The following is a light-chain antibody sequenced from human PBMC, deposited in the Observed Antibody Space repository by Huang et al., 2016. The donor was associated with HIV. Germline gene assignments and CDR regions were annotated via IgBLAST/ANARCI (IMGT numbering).Light chain of an antibody. Sequence: DIVLTQSPATLSVFPGDRVTLSRRASQNVNSYLAWYQQRPGQAPRLLIYDASIRPAGISDRFSGTGSGTEFTLTINGLETEDFALYYCQQRSGRVTFGGGTKIEV. V-gene: IGKV3-11*01. J-gene: IGKJ4*01. CDR3: QQRSGRVT. CDR2: DAS. CDR1: QNVNSY.